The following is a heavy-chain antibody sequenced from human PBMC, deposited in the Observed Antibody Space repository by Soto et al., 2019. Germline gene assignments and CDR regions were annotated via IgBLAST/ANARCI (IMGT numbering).Heavy chain of an antibody. CDR1: VGSIGSSTYY. V-gene: IGHV4-39*01. Sequence: SEPLFLTCTVSVGSIGSSTYYWSWILQPPGKGLEWIGSVYHTGTTYYNPSLKSPVTISVDTSKNQFSLKLTSVTAADTAVYYCARPHYSSSSHFDYWGQGTLVTVPQ. CDR3: ARPHYSSSSHFDY. J-gene: IGHJ4*02. CDR2: VYHTGTT. D-gene: IGHD6-6*01.